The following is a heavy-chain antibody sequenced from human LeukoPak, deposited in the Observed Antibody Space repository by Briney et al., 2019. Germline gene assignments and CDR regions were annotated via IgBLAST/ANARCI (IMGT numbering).Heavy chain of an antibody. J-gene: IGHJ4*02. V-gene: IGHV3-30*18. CDR2: ISYDGSEK. D-gene: IGHD3-10*01. CDR3: TKGGPMVRGFLDY. CDR1: GFTFSSYA. Sequence: GGSLRLSCAASGFTFSSYALHWVRQAPGKGLEWVAVISYDGSEKYYLDSVKGRFTVSRDISKNTVYLQMNFLREEDTAVYYCTKGGPMVRGFLDYWGQGTLVTVSS.